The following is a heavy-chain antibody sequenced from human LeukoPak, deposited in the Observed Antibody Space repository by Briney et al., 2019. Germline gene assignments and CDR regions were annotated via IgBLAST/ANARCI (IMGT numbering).Heavy chain of an antibody. V-gene: IGHV3-30*02. D-gene: IGHD5-12*01. CDR2: IRYDGSNK. CDR3: AKGGGYEAQYYYYYLDV. Sequence: GGSLRLSCAASGFTFSSYGMHWVRHAPGKGLEWVAFIRYDGSNKYYADSVKGRLIIYRDNSENTLYLQMKSVRAEDTAVYYGAKGGGYEAQYYYYYLDVWGKGTTVTTSS. CDR1: GFTFSSYG. J-gene: IGHJ6*03.